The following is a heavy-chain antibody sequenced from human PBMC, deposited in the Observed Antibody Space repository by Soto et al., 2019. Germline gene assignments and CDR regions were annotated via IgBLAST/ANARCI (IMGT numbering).Heavy chain of an antibody. CDR3: VRDRGLGVVVPAADAFDI. CDR2: ISAYNGNT. Sequence: ASVKVSCKASGYTFTSYGISWVRQAPGQGLERMGWISAYNGNTNYAQKLQGRVTMTTNTSTSTAYMELRSLRSDDSAVYYFVRDRGLGVVVPAADAFDIWGQGTMVTVSS. CDR1: GYTFTSYG. J-gene: IGHJ3*02. V-gene: IGHV1-18*01. D-gene: IGHD2-2*01.